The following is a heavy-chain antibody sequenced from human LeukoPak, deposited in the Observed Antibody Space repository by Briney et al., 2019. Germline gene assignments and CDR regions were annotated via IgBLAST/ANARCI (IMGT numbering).Heavy chain of an antibody. D-gene: IGHD3-3*02. J-gene: IGHJ5*02. Sequence: ASETLSLTCAVSGYSISSGYYWVWIRQSPQRGLEWIGNVNHRGQTFYNPSLRGRLTTSVDTSKNQFSLKLTSVTAADTAVYYCARFTISRFDPRGQGILVIVSS. CDR2: VNHRGQT. CDR1: GYSISSGYY. V-gene: IGHV4-38-2*01. CDR3: ARFTISRFDP.